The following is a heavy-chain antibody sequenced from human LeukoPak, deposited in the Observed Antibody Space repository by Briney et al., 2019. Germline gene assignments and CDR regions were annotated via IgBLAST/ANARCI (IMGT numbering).Heavy chain of an antibody. V-gene: IGHV4-30-4*01. CDR2: IYYSGST. CDR1: GGSLSSGDYY. Sequence: PSETLSLTCTVSGGSLSSGDYYWSWIRQPPGKGLEWIGYIYYSGSTYYNPSLKSRVTISVDTSKNQFSLKLSSVTAADTAVYYCARGKLRQGLDYWGQGTLVTVSS. D-gene: IGHD1-26*01. CDR3: ARGKLRQGLDY. J-gene: IGHJ4*02.